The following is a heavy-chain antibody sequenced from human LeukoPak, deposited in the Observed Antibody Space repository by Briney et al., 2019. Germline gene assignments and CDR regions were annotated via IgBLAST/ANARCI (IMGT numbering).Heavy chain of an antibody. Sequence: SETLSLTCTVSGGSISSSYWSWIRQPPGKGLEWIGYIYYSGNTRYNPSLKSRVTISVDTSKNQFSLKLTSVTAADTAVYYCARDPGVDCGSTSCSRLYGMDVWGQGTTVTVSS. CDR2: IYYSGNT. J-gene: IGHJ6*02. V-gene: IGHV4-59*01. CDR3: ARDPGVDCGSTSCSRLYGMDV. CDR1: GGSISSSY. D-gene: IGHD2-2*01.